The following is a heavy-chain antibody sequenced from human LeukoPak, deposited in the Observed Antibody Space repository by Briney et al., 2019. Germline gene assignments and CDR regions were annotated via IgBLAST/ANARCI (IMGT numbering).Heavy chain of an antibody. CDR1: GYTFTSYY. J-gene: IGHJ4*02. V-gene: IGHV1-46*01. D-gene: IGHD1-26*01. CDR3: TRGGSGSYLGVDDY. Sequence: ASVKVSCKAFGYTFTSYYMHWVRQAPGQGLEWMGIINPSTGSTSYARKLQDGVTITRDTSTSTVYMELSSLRSEDTAVYYCTRGGSGSYLGVDDYWGQGTLVTVSS. CDR2: INPSTGST.